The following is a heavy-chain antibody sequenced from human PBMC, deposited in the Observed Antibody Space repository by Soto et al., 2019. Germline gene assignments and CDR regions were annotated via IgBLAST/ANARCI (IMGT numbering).Heavy chain of an antibody. V-gene: IGHV5-51*01. D-gene: IGHD5-12*01. CDR2: IYPSDSDT. CDR1: GCNCVTYW. Sequence: GLSLKISCKGSGCNCVTYWVGWVRQMPGKDLAWMGIIYPSDSDTRYSPSFQGQVTISADKSINTAYLQWSSLKASDSAMYYCARSGYNFGYQYWFDPWGQGTLVTV. J-gene: IGHJ5*02. CDR3: ARSGYNFGYQYWFDP.